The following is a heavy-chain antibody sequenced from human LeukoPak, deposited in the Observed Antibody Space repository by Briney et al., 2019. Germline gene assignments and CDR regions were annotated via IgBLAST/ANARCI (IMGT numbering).Heavy chain of an antibody. CDR1: GFTFSSYS. V-gene: IGHV3-21*01. D-gene: IGHD2-15*01. J-gene: IGHJ4*02. CDR2: ISSSSSYI. Sequence: GGSLRLSCAAAGFTFSSYSMNWVRQAPGKGLEWVSSISSSSSYIYYADSMKGRFTISRDNAKNSLYLQMNSLRAEDTAVYYCARVPPRYCSGGSCYSEDYWGQGTLVTVSS. CDR3: ARVPPRYCSGGSCYSEDY.